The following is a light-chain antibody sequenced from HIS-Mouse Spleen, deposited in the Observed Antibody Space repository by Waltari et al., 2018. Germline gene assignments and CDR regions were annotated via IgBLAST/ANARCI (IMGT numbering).Light chain of an antibody. CDR2: DAS. J-gene: IGKJ5*01. CDR1: QGISST. V-gene: IGKV1-13*02. Sequence: AIQLTRSPSSLSASVGDRFTITCRASQGISSTLAWYQQKPGKAPKLLIDDASSLESGVPSRFSGSGSGTDFTLTISSLQPEDFATYYCQQFNSYFGQGTRLEIK. CDR3: QQFNSY.